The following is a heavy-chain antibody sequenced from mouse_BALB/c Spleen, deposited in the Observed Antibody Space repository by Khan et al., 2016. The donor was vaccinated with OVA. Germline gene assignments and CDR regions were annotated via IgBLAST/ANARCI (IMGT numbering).Heavy chain of an antibody. CDR3: ASGYDWYFDV. V-gene: IGHV1-7*01. Sequence: VQLQESGAELAKPGASVKMSCKASGYTFTSYWMHWVKQRPGQGLEWIGYINPSTGYTEYNQKFKDKATLTADKSSSTAYMQLSSLTSEDSAVYYGASGYDWYFDVWGAGTTVTVSS. CDR2: INPSTGYT. CDR1: GYTFTSYW. J-gene: IGHJ1*01. D-gene: IGHD2-14*01.